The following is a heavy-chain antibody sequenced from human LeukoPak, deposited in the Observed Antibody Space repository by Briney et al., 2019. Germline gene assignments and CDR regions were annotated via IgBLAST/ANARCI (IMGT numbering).Heavy chain of an antibody. CDR1: GFTFSSYG. CDR3: ARVGGGGLYYYYGMDV. Sequence: GGSLRLSCVVSGFTFSSYGMHWVRQGPGKGLEWVAVIWYDGSNKYYADSVKGRFTISRDNSRNTLYLQMNSLRGEDTAVYYCARVGGGGLYYYYGMDVWGQGTTVTVSS. CDR2: IWYDGSNK. V-gene: IGHV3-33*01. D-gene: IGHD3-16*01. J-gene: IGHJ6*02.